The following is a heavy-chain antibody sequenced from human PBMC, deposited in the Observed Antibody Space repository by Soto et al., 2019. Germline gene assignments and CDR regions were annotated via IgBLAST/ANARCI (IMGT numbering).Heavy chain of an antibody. CDR2: IIPILGIA. D-gene: IGHD5-18*01. CDR1: GGTFSSYT. CDR3: ARVGYSYLDY. V-gene: IGHV1-69*02. J-gene: IGHJ4*02. Sequence: QVQLVQSGAEVKKPGSSVKVSCKASGGTFSSYTISWVRQAPGQGLEWMGRIIPILGIANYAQKFQGRVTITADKSTSTAYRELSSLRSEDTAVYYCARVGYSYLDYWGQGTLVTVSS.